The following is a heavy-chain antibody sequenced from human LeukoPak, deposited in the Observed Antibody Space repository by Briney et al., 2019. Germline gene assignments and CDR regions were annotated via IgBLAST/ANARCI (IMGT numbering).Heavy chain of an antibody. Sequence: GASVKVSCKASGGTFSSYAISWVRQAPGQGLEWMGGIIPIFGTANYAQKFQGRVTITADKSTSTAYMELSSLRSEDTAVYCCARVQGLWPTPVHWYFDLWGRGTLVTVSS. J-gene: IGHJ2*01. CDR2: IIPIFGTA. CDR1: GGTFSSYA. V-gene: IGHV1-69*06. D-gene: IGHD5-18*01. CDR3: ARVQGLWPTPVHWYFDL.